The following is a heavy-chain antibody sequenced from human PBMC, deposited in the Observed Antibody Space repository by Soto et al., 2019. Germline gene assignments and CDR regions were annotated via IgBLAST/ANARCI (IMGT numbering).Heavy chain of an antibody. CDR1: GFTFSSYD. Sequence: GGSLRLSCAASGFTFSSYDMSWVRQAPGKGLECVSGISGSGGSTYYANSVKGRFTISRDNSKNTLYLQMNSLRAEDTAVYYCAKTTTLDRAFDIWGQGTMVTVSS. CDR2: ISGSGGST. CDR3: AKTTTLDRAFDI. J-gene: IGHJ3*02. D-gene: IGHD4-17*01. V-gene: IGHV3-23*01.